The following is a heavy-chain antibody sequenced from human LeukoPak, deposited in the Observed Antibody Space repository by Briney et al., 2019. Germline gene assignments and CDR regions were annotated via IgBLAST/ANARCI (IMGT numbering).Heavy chain of an antibody. D-gene: IGHD3-9*01. CDR1: GGSISSGSYY. CDR2: IYTSGST. J-gene: IGHJ5*02. V-gene: IGHV4-61*02. Sequence: SETLSLTCTVSGGSISSGSYYWSWIRQPAGKGLEWIGRIYTSGSTNYNPSLKSRVTISVDTSKNQFSLKLSSVTAADTAVYYCARVGMYYDILTGYYTQNWFDPWGQGTLVTVSS. CDR3: ARVGMYYDILTGYYTQNWFDP.